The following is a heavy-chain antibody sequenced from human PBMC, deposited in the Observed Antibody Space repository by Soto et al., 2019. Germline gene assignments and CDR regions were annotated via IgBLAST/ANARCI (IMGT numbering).Heavy chain of an antibody. Sequence: PSETLSLTCAVSGDSIIGIYHWAWIRQSPGRGLEWIASIYHTGTTYYTPSLKSRVTISVDTSKNQFSLKLSSVTAADTAVYYCARVKGYYYGSGSYYWFDPWGQGTLVTVSS. CDR2: IYHTGTT. CDR1: GDSIIGIYH. V-gene: IGHV4-38-2*01. D-gene: IGHD3-10*01. J-gene: IGHJ5*02. CDR3: ARVKGYYYGSGSYYWFDP.